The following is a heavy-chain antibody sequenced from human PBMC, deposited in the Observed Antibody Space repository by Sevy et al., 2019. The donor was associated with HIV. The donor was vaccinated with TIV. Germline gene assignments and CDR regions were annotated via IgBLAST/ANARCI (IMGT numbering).Heavy chain of an antibody. Sequence: GGSLRLSCAASGFTFRNDGMHWVRQAPGKGLEWVAVIWYDGSNKEYADSVKGRFTISRDNSKNKLYLEMNSLRAEDTAVYYCARDPGYNYLFYYFDDWGQGTLVTVSS. J-gene: IGHJ4*02. CDR1: GFTFRNDG. D-gene: IGHD5-18*01. CDR2: IWYDGSNK. CDR3: ARDPGYNYLFYYFDD. V-gene: IGHV3-33*01.